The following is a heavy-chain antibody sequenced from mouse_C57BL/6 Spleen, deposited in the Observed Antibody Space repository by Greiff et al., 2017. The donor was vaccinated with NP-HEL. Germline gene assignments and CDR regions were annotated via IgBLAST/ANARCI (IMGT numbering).Heavy chain of an antibody. D-gene: IGHD4-1*01. CDR3: ARLGSGFAY. J-gene: IGHJ3*01. CDR1: GYTFTSYW. CDR2: INPNSGST. V-gene: IGHV1-64*01. Sequence: VQLQQSGAELVKPGASVKLSCKASGYTFTSYWMHWVKQRPGQGLEWIGMINPNSGSTNYNEKFKSKATLTVDKSSSTAYMQLSSLTSEDSAVYYCARLGSGFAYWGQGTLVTVSA.